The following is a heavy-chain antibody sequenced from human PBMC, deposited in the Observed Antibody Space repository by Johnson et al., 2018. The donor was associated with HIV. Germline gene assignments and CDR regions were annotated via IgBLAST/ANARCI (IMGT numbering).Heavy chain of an antibody. Sequence: VQLVESGGGLVQPGGSLRLSCAGSGFSFSLYWMTWVRQAAGKGLEWVAHVKRDGSEKLYADSVKGRFTISRDNSKNTLYLRMNSLRAEDTAVYYCTKGKIGGGSYSAPDAFDMWGQGTMVTVSS. V-gene: IGHV3-7*03. CDR1: GFSFSLYW. D-gene: IGHD1-26*01. J-gene: IGHJ3*02. CDR2: VKRDGSEK. CDR3: TKGKIGGGSYSAPDAFDM.